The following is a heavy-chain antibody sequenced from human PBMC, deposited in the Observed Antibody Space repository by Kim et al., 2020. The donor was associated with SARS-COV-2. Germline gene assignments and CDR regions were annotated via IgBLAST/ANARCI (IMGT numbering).Heavy chain of an antibody. CDR3: ARRTSSASSFVL. V-gene: IGHV4-4*09. CDR2: VRSTGTT. CDR1: GASNRNYY. J-gene: IGHJ4*02. D-gene: IGHD3-3*02. Sequence: SETLSLTCSVSGASNRNYYWNWIRQSPEKGLEFIGYVRSTGTTYYNPSLNSRVSLSLDTSKDKDQLSLDLRFVTGADTAVYYCARRTSSASSFVLWGQGILVTVS.